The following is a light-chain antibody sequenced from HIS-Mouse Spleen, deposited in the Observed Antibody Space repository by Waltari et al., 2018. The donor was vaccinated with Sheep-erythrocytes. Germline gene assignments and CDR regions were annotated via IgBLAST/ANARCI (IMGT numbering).Light chain of an antibody. CDR3: QQRSNWYT. CDR2: DAS. V-gene: IGKV3-11*01. Sequence: EIVLTQCPATLSLSPGERATLSCRASQSVSSYLAWYQQKPGQAPRLLIYDASNSATGIAARFSGSGSGTDFTLTISSLEPEDFAVYYCQQRSNWYTFGQGTKLEIK. CDR1: QSVSSY. J-gene: IGKJ2*01.